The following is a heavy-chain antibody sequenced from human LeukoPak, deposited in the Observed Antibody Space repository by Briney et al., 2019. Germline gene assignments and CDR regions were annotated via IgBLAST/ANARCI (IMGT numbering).Heavy chain of an antibody. D-gene: IGHD6-6*01. CDR3: ATTDSSFVNSYFDY. CDR1: GDNFPNYW. CDR2: IYPGDSDT. Sequence: GESLKISCEGSGDNFPNYWIDWVRQMPGKGLEWMGIIYPGDSDTRYSPSFQGQVTISADKSISTAYLQWSSLKASDTAMCYCATTDSSFVNSYFDYWGQGTLVTVSS. V-gene: IGHV5-51*01. J-gene: IGHJ4*02.